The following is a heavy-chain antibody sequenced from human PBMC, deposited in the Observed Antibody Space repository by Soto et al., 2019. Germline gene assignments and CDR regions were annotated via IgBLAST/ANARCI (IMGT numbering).Heavy chain of an antibody. CDR1: GFTFSSYS. D-gene: IGHD2-8*01. Sequence: VVSLRISCAASGFTFSSYSMNWVRQAPGKGLEWVSYISSSSSTIYYADSVKGRFTISRDNAKNSLYLQMNSLRDEDTAVYYCASPSRGYCTNGVCYTRGGYFDYWGQGTLVTVSS. J-gene: IGHJ4*02. CDR3: ASPSRGYCTNGVCYTRGGYFDY. CDR2: ISSSSSTI. V-gene: IGHV3-48*02.